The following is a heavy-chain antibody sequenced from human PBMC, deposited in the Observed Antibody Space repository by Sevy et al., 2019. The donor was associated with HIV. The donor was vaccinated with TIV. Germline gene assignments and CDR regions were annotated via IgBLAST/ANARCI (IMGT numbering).Heavy chain of an antibody. CDR2: IKQDGSEK. J-gene: IGHJ5*02. CDR1: GFTFSSYW. Sequence: GGSLRLSCAASGFTFSSYWMSWVRQAPGKGLEWVANIKQDGSEKYYVDSVKGRFTISRDNAKNSLYLQMNSLRAEDTAVYYCARVVVAATESWFDPWGQGTLVTVSS. CDR3: ARVVVAATESWFDP. V-gene: IGHV3-7*03. D-gene: IGHD2-15*01.